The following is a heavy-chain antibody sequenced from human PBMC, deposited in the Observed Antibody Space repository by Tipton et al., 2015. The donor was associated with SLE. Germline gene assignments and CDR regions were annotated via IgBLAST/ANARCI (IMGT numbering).Heavy chain of an antibody. D-gene: IGHD1-26*01. CDR3: ARDSPTVGFDF. CDR1: GLTFSSYA. J-gene: IGHJ4*02. CDR2: IYSGGSST. Sequence: SLRLSCAASGLTFSSYAMSWVRQAPGKGLEWVSVIYSGGSSTYYADSVKGRFTISRDNSKNTLYLQMNSLRAEDTAVYYCARDSPTVGFDFWGQGTLVTVSS. V-gene: IGHV3-23*03.